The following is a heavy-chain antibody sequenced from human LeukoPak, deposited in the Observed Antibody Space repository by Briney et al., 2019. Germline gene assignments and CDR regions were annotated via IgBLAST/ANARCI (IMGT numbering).Heavy chain of an antibody. J-gene: IGHJ4*02. D-gene: IGHD5-18*01. CDR2: IYYSGSS. V-gene: IGHV4-39*01. CDR1: GGSISSSSYY. Sequence: KSSETLSLTCTVSGGSISSSSYYWGWIRQPPGKGLEWIGSIYYSGSSYYNPSLKSRVTISVHTSKNQFSLKLSSVTAADTAVYYCARHVDTATDYFDYWGQGTLVTVSS. CDR3: ARHVDTATDYFDY.